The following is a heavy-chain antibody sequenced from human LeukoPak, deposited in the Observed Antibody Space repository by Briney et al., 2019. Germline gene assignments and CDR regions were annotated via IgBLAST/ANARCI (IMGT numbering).Heavy chain of an antibody. CDR2: IYNSGST. V-gene: IGHV4-59*02. CDR1: GGSVSSHQ. Sequence: PSETLPLTCTVSGGSVSSHQWSWIRQPPGKGLEWIGYIYNSGSTNYNPSLKSRFTISIDTSKNRFSLKLSSVTAADTAVYYCARGVLTTVSYYMDVWGKGTTVTVSS. D-gene: IGHD4-11*01. J-gene: IGHJ6*03. CDR3: ARGVLTTVSYYMDV.